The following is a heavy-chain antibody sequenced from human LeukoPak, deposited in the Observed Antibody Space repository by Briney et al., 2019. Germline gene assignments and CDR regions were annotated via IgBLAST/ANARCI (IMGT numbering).Heavy chain of an antibody. J-gene: IGHJ3*02. Sequence: ASVKVSCKASGGTFSSYAISWVRQAPGQGLEWMGGIIPIFGTANYAQKFQGRVTITTDESTSTAYMELSSLRSEDTAVYSCARLITMIVVVNSPHAFDIWGQGTMVTVSS. D-gene: IGHD3-22*01. CDR3: ARLITMIVVVNSPHAFDI. CDR2: IIPIFGTA. V-gene: IGHV1-69*05. CDR1: GGTFSSYA.